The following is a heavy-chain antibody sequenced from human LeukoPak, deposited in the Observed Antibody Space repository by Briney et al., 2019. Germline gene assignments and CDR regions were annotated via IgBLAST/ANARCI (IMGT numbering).Heavy chain of an antibody. CDR1: GFTFSSYE. J-gene: IGHJ4*02. D-gene: IGHD6-6*01. Sequence: GGSLRLSCAASGFTFSSYEMNWVRQAPGKGLEWVANINQDGSVKYYVDTMKGRFTISRDNAQKSLFLQMNSLRADDTAVYYCARVGYSSSSFDYWGQGTVVTV. V-gene: IGHV3-7*01. CDR3: ARVGYSSSSFDY. CDR2: INQDGSVK.